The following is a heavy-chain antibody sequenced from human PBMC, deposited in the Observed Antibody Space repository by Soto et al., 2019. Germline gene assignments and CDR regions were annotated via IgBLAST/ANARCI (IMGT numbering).Heavy chain of an antibody. V-gene: IGHV3-23*01. D-gene: IGHD3-3*01. CDR1: GFTFSNYV. CDR2: ISGGGSST. Sequence: GGSLRLSCTASGFTFSNYVMSWVRQAPGRGLEWVSAISGGGSSTFYADSVKGRFIISRDNSKNTVHLQLDSLRAEDTAVYFFASVQIGQLENIFDFWGQGTLVIVSS. CDR3: ASVQIGQLENIFDF. J-gene: IGHJ4*02.